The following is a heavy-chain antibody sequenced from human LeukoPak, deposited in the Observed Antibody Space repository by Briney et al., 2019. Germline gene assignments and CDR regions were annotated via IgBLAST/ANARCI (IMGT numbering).Heavy chain of an antibody. CDR2: IYTSGST. V-gene: IGHV4-61*02. D-gene: IGHD3-10*01. CDR3: AREPKFRGRVPQAAFEI. J-gene: IGHJ3*02. CDR1: GGSISSGSYY. Sequence: KPSETLSLTCTVSGGSISSGSYYWAWIRQPPGKGLEWIGRIYTSGSTNYNPSLKSRVTMSVDTSKNQFSLKLNSVTAADTAVYYCAREPKFRGRVPQAAFEIWGQGTVVTVSS.